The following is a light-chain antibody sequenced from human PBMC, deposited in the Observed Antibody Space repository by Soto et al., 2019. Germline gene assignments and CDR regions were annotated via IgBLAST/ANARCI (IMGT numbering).Light chain of an antibody. CDR3: CSYAGSNTLV. CDR1: STDVGVYNY. J-gene: IGLJ2*01. Sequence: QSALTQPRSVSASPGQSVTISCTGTSTDVGVYNYVSWYQQHPGKAPKLMIYDVSKWPSGVPDRFSGSKSGNTASLTISGLQAEDEADYYCCSYAGSNTLVFGGGTKLTVL. CDR2: DVS. V-gene: IGLV2-11*01.